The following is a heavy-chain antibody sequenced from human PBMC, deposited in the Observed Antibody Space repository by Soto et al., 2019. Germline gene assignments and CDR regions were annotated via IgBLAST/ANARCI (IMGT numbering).Heavy chain of an antibody. CDR2: IRGSGETT. J-gene: IGHJ2*01. V-gene: IGHV3-23*01. Sequence: EVQLLESGGGLVEPGGSLRLSCAASGFTFSSHAMSWVRQAPGKGLEWVSGIRGSGETTYFADSVKGRFTISRDNSKNTLYLEMNSLRVEETAIYYCAQELFPDIVVVEGASPHWYFDLWGRGTLVTVSS. CDR3: AQELFPDIVVVEGASPHWYFDL. CDR1: GFTFSSHA. D-gene: IGHD2-15*01.